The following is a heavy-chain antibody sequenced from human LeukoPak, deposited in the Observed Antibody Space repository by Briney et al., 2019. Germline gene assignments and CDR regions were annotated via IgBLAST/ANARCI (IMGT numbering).Heavy chain of an antibody. J-gene: IGHJ6*02. CDR3: ARVGGGSSYCSSTSCYPRAGAPPHYGMDV. CDR2: VYYSGST. Sequence: PSQTLSLTCTVSGGSISSGGYYWSWIRQHPGKGLEWIGYVYYSGSTYYNPYLKSRVTISVDTSKNQFSLKLSSVTAADTAVYYCARVGGGSSYCSSTSCYPRAGAPPHYGMDVWGQGTTVTVSS. V-gene: IGHV4-31*03. CDR1: GGSISSGGYY. D-gene: IGHD2-2*01.